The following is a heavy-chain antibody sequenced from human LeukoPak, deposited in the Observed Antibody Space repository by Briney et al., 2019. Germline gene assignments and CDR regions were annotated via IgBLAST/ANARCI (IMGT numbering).Heavy chain of an antibody. V-gene: IGHV4-39*01. Sequence: SETLSLTCTVSGGSISSSRYYCGWIRQPPGKGLEGIGSIYYSGSTYYKPSLKSRVTISVDTSKNQFSLKMSSVTAADTAVYYCASKRRAEYDILTGYHYYFDYWGQGTLVTVSS. J-gene: IGHJ4*02. D-gene: IGHD3-9*01. CDR1: GGSISSSRYY. CDR3: ASKRRAEYDILTGYHYYFDY. CDR2: IYYSGST.